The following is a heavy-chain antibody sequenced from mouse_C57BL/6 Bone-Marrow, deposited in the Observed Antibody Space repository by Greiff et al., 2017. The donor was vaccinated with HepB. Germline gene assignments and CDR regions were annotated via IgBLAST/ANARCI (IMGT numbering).Heavy chain of an antibody. J-gene: IGHJ1*03. CDR3: TTDYGSSYWYFDV. CDR1: GFNIKDDY. D-gene: IGHD1-1*01. CDR2: IDPENGDT. V-gene: IGHV14-4*01. Sequence: VQLQQSGAELVRPGASVKLSCTASGFNIKDDYMHWVKQRPEQGLEWIGWIDPENGDTEYASKFQGKATITADTSSNTAYLQPSSLTSEDTAVYYCTTDYGSSYWYFDVWGTGTTVTVSS.